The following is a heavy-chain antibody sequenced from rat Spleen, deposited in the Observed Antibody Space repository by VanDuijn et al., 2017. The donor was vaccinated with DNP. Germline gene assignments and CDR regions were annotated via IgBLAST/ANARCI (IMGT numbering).Heavy chain of an antibody. D-gene: IGHD1-12*02. CDR2: ITGGSGIT. J-gene: IGHJ4*01. V-gene: IGHV5-31*01. CDR1: GFTFSYYW. CDR3: ARVGDLHDGGDGDVLDA. Sequence: EVQLVKSGGDLVQPGRSLKLSCAASGFTFSYYWMAWIRQVPGKGLEWIASITGGSGITSYPDSVKGRFTISRDDAKNTLSLQMNSLRSEDTATYYCARVGDLHDGGDGDVLDAWGQGTSVTVSS.